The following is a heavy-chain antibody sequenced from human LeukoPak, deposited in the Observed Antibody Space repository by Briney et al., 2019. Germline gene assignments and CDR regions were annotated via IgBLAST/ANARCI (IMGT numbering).Heavy chain of an antibody. J-gene: IGHJ3*02. V-gene: IGHV3-9*01. CDR1: GFTFDDYA. Sequence: GGSLRLSCAASGFTFDDYAVHWVRQGPGKGLEWVSGISWNSGIIDYADSVKGRFTISRDNAKSSLFLQMNSLRVEDTALYYCAGEGLTVDAFGIWGSGTVVTVSS. CDR3: AGEGLTVDAFGI. D-gene: IGHD2-21*02. CDR2: ISWNSGII.